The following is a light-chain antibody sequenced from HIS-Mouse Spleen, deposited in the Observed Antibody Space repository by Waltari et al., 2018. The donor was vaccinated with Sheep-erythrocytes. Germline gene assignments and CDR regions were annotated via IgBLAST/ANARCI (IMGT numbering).Light chain of an antibody. Sequence: QSALTQPPSASGSPGQSVTISCTGTSSDVGGYNYVSWYQQHPGKTPKLMIYEVSKRTSGVPERFSGSKSGKTASLTVSGLQAEDEADYYCSSYAGSNNWVFGGGTKLTVL. CDR1: SSDVGGYNY. CDR2: EVS. J-gene: IGLJ3*02. V-gene: IGLV2-8*01. CDR3: SSYAGSNNWV.